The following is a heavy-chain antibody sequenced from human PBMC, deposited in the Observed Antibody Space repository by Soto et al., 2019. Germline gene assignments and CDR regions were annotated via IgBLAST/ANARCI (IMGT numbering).Heavy chain of an antibody. D-gene: IGHD4-4*01. CDR1: GGSISSSSYY. V-gene: IGHV4-39*01. J-gene: IGHJ4*02. CDR2: IYYSGST. CDR3: ARSAYSNPYY. Sequence: RPSETLSLTCTVPGGSISSSSYYWGWIRQPPGKGLEWIGSIYYSGSTYYNPSLKSRVTISVDTSKNQFSLKLSSVTAADTAVYYCARSAYSNPYYWGQGTLVTVSS.